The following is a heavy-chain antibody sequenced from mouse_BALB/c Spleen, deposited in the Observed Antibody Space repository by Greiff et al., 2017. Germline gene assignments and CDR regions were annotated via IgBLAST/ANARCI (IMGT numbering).Heavy chain of an antibody. CDR2: IDPYNGGT. CDR3: AREGITTVVARAMDN. CDR1: GYSFTDYN. J-gene: IGHJ4*01. D-gene: IGHD1-1*01. V-gene: IGHV1S135*01. Sequence: EVQLQQSGPELVKPGASVKVSCKASGYSFTDYNMSWVKQSHGKSLEWIGYIDPYNGGTSYNQKFKGKATLTVDKSSSTAFMHLNSLTSEDSAVYYCAREGITTVVARAMDNWGQGTSVTVSS.